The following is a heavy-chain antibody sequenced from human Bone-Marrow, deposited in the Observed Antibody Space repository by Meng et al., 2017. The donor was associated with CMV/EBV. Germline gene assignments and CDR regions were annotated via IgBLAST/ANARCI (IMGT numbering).Heavy chain of an antibody. CDR3: ARGGAVAGRESD. J-gene: IGHJ4*02. CDR2: IYHSGST. Sequence: SETLSLTCTVSGYSISSGYYWGWIRQPPGKGLEWIGSIYHSGSTYYNPSLKSRVTISVDTSKNQFSLKLSSVTAAGTAVYYCARGGAVAGRESDWGQGTLVTVSS. CDR1: GYSISSGYY. D-gene: IGHD6-19*01. V-gene: IGHV4-38-2*02.